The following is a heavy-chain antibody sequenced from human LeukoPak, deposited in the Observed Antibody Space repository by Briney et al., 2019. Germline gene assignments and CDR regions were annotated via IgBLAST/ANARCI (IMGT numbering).Heavy chain of an antibody. V-gene: IGHV1-24*01. J-gene: IGHJ4*02. CDR1: GYTLTELS. D-gene: IGHD4-11*01. CDR2: FDPEDGET. CDR3: AKDLSPYSNYVGGHDY. Sequence: ASVKVSCKVSGYTLTELSMHWVRQAPGKGLEWMGGFDPEDGETIYAQKFQGRVTMTEDTSTDTAYMELNSLRAEDTAVYYCAKDLSPYSNYVGGHDYWGQGTLVTVSS.